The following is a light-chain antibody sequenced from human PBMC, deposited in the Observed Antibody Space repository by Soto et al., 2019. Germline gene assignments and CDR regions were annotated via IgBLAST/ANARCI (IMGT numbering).Light chain of an antibody. CDR2: EVI. Sequence: QSALTQPASVSGSLGQAITISCTGTSSDVGGYNYVSWYQQHPDKAPKLIICEVINRPSGVSNRFSGSKSGNTASLIISRLHAEDEDDYYCTSSTSRALLVFGTGTKVTVL. CDR3: TSSTSRALLV. CDR1: SSDVGGYNY. V-gene: IGLV2-14*01. J-gene: IGLJ1*01.